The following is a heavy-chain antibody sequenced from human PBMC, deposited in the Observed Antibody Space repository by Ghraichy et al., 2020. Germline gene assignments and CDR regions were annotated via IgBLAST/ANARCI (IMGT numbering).Heavy chain of an antibody. CDR3: VKFSGQQLPNYHFGY. D-gene: IGHD3-10*01. V-gene: IGHV3-23*01. Sequence: LNISCATSGFNFNTHAMTWVRQAPGKGLECVAAVRATSGITYYAESVKGRFTVIRDSSKTTLSLQMNNLGPEDTAIYYCVKFSGQQLPNYHFGYWGHGTRVTVSS. J-gene: IGHJ4*01. CDR1: GFNFNTHA. CDR2: VRATSGIT.